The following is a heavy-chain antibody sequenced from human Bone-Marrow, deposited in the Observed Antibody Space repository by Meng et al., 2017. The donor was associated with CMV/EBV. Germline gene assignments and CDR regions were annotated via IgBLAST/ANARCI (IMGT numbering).Heavy chain of an antibody. CDR3: ARDQDRGYCNGDRCYRSRASDI. CDR1: GFTFSSYA. V-gene: IGHV3-48*03. CDR2: ISNSGSAK. Sequence: GESLKISCAASGFTFSSYAMHWVRQAPGKGLEWVSYISNSGSAKYYADSLRGRFTISRDNAKNSLYLQMNSLRAEDTAVYYCARDQDRGYCNGDRCYRSRASDIWGQGTMVTVSS. J-gene: IGHJ3*02. D-gene: IGHD2-15*01.